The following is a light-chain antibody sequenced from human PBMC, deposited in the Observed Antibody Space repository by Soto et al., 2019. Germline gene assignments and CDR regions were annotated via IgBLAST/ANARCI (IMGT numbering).Light chain of an antibody. CDR3: QQSYRTSRT. V-gene: IGKV1-39*01. J-gene: IGKJ1*01. CDR2: AAS. Sequence: DIQMTQSPSSLSASVGDRVTITCRASQSISSYLNWYQQKPGKAPKVLIYAASSLQSGVPSRFSGSGSGTDFTLTISSPQPEDFATYYCQQSYRTSRTFGQGTKVDIK. CDR1: QSISSY.